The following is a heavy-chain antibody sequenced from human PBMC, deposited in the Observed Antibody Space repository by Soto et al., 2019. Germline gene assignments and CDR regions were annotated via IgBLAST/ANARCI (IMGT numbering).Heavy chain of an antibody. CDR3: ARDLTFPATRRGMDV. V-gene: IGHV3-48*02. J-gene: IGHJ6*02. CDR1: GFTFSTYS. CDR2: ISSPSSSI. Sequence: EVQLVESGGGLVQPGGSLRLSCAASGFTFSTYSMNWVRQAPGKGLEWLSYISSPSSSIYYADSIKDRFTISRDNAKNLLYLQMNSLRDQDTAVYYCARDLTFPATRRGMDVWGQGTTVTVSS.